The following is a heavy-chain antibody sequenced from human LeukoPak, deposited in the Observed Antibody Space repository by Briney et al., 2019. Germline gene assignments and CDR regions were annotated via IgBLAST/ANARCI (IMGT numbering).Heavy chain of an antibody. CDR1: GSIFSSYG. Sequence: GGSLRLSCAASGSIFSSYGIHRVRQAPGKGLEWVAVISYDGSNKYYADSVKGRFTISRDNSKNTLYLQMNSLRAEDTAVYYCARDGPYFDYWGQGTLVTVSS. CDR3: ARDGPYFDY. CDR2: ISYDGSNK. V-gene: IGHV3-30*03. J-gene: IGHJ4*02.